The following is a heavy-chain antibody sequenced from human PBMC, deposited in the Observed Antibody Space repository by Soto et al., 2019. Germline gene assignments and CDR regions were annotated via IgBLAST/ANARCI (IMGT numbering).Heavy chain of an antibody. CDR2: INPLKGDT. Sequence: ASVKVSCKASGYTFSTYGITWVRQAPGQGLDWMGWINPLKGDTNSEARFQDRVTMTTDTSTRTAYMELRSLRSDDTDVYYCASVKVPAAILGAFDLWGQGTLVTVSS. CDR1: GYTFSTYG. D-gene: IGHD2-2*01. CDR3: ASVKVPAAILGAFDL. J-gene: IGHJ3*01. V-gene: IGHV1-18*01.